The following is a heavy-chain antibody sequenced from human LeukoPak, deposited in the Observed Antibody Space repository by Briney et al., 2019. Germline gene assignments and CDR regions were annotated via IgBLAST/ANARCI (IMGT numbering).Heavy chain of an antibody. CDR2: VFDGKTT. Sequence: SETLSLTCAVYGESLNYYYWSWIRQSPEKGLEWIGEVFDGKTTNYNPSLKSRVTISVDTSKNQFSLKLSSVTAADTAVYYCARRRGGYYYGSGSYNWFDPWGQGTLVTVSS. CDR3: ARRRGGYYYGSGSYNWFDP. J-gene: IGHJ5*02. CDR1: GESLNYYY. V-gene: IGHV4-34*12. D-gene: IGHD3-10*01.